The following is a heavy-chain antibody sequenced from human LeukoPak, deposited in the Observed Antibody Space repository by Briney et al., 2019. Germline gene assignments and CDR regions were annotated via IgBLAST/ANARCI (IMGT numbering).Heavy chain of an antibody. CDR1: GSTFSSYA. V-gene: IGHV3-23*01. Sequence: GGSLRLSCAASGSTFSSYAMSWVRQAPGKGLEWVSAISGSGGSTYYADSVKGRFTISRDNSKNTLYLQMNSLRAEDTAVYYCAKKNLGSGWYSYDYWGQGTLVTVSS. D-gene: IGHD6-19*01. CDR2: ISGSGGST. J-gene: IGHJ4*02. CDR3: AKKNLGSGWYSYDY.